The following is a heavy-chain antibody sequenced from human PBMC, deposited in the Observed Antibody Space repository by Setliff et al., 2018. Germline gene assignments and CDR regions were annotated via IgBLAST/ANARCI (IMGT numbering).Heavy chain of an antibody. CDR1: GYTFTTFG. D-gene: IGHD2-8*01. CDR2: ISPHSGNT. CDR3: SRLVRYCTTTTCQRASGDDY. Sequence: ASVKVSCKASGYTFTTFGVSWVRQVPGQGLEWLGWISPHSGNTYYAPELQGRVTLTTDTSTTTAYLELRSLTSDDTAVYYCSRLVRYCTTTTCQRASGDDYWGQGTLVTVSS. J-gene: IGHJ4*02. V-gene: IGHV1-18*01.